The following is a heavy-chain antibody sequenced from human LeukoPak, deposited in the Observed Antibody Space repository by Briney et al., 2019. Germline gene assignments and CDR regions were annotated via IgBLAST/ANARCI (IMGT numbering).Heavy chain of an antibody. CDR3: ARSDTAMVLNYYYYGMDV. V-gene: IGHV1-69*13. D-gene: IGHD5-18*01. CDR1: GGTFSSHA. CDR2: IIPIFGTA. J-gene: IGHJ6*02. Sequence: SVKVSCKASGGTFSSHAISWVRQAPGQGLEWMGGIIPIFGTANYAQKFQGRVTITADESTSTAYMELSSLRSEDTAVYYCARSDTAMVLNYYYYGMDVWGQGTTVTVSS.